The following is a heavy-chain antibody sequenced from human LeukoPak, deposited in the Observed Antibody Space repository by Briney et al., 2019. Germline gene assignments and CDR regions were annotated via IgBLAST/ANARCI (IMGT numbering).Heavy chain of an antibody. CDR1: GGSISSYY. V-gene: IGHV4-59*12. D-gene: IGHD7-27*01. Sequence: SETLSLTCTVSGGSISSYYWSWIRKPPGEGLEWIGYIYYTGSTNYSPALKSRVTMSVDTSKNQFSLKLSSVTAADTAVYYCARGSNWGDYWGQGTLVTVSS. CDR2: IYYTGST. CDR3: ARGSNWGDY. J-gene: IGHJ4*02.